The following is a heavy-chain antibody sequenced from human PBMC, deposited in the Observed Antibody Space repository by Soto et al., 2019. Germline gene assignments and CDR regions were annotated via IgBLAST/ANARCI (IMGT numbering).Heavy chain of an antibody. V-gene: IGHV4-31*03. CDR1: GGSISSGGYY. CDR2: IYYSGST. D-gene: IGHD6-13*01. CDR3: ASGIAAAGTAFDH. Sequence: SETLSLTCTVSGGSISSGGYYWSWIRQHPGKGLEWIGYIYYSGSTYYNPSLKSRVTISVDTSKNQFSLKLSSVTAADTAVYYCASGIAAAGTAFDHWGQGTLVTVSS. J-gene: IGHJ4*02.